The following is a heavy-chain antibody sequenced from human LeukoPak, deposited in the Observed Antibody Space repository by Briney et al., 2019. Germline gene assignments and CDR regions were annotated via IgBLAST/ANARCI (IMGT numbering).Heavy chain of an antibody. J-gene: IGHJ4*02. CDR3: AKGFLAAAGTFDY. D-gene: IGHD6-13*01. CDR1: GFTFSSYG. V-gene: IGHV3-30*18. Sequence: GRSLRLSCAASGFTFSSYGMHWVRQAPGKGLEWVAVISYDGSNKYYADSVKGRFTISRDHSKNTLYLQMNSLRAEDTAVYYCAKGFLAAAGTFDYWGQGTLVTVSS. CDR2: ISYDGSNK.